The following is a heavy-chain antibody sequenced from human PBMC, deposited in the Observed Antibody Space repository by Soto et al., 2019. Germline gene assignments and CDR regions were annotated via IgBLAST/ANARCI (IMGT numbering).Heavy chain of an antibody. CDR2: INHSGST. D-gene: IGHD3-3*01. V-gene: IGHV4-34*01. CDR3: ARGGSPYYDFWSGYYSSGGDY. CDR1: GGSFSGYY. Sequence: PSETLSLTCAVYGGSFSGYYWSWIRQPPGKGLEWIGEINHSGSTNYNPSLKSRVTISVDTSENQFSLKLSSVTAADTAVYYCARGGSPYYDFWSGYYSSGGDYWGQGTLVTVSS. J-gene: IGHJ4*02.